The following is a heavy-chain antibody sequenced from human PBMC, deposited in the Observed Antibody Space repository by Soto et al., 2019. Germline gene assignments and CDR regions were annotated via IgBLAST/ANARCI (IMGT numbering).Heavy chain of an antibody. J-gene: IGHJ2*01. Sequence: QVQLQESGPGLVQPSQTLSLTCTVSCDSITAGGHYWAWIRQHPEKGLEWLGYIHYSGTTDYNPSLKSRLTVSVDTSKKQFSLSLSSVTAADTAIYYCAALTATYWNFSIWGRGTLVTVSS. D-gene: IGHD2-21*02. CDR3: AALTATYWNFSI. CDR1: CDSITAGGHY. CDR2: IHYSGTT. V-gene: IGHV4-31*03.